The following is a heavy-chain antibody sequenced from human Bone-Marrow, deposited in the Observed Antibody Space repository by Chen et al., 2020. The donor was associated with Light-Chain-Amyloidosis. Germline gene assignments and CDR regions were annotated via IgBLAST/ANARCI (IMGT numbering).Heavy chain of an antibody. CDR1: GGSISFNSYY. V-gene: IGHV4-39*01. J-gene: IGHJ4*02. Sequence: QLQLQESGPGLVRPSETLSHTCTASGGSISFNSYYWCWIRQPPGKGLEWIGSMSYSGSTYYSPSLKSRVTISVDTPKNQFSLRLNSVTAADTALYYCARMFGFCSGGSCYSAYFDYWGQGALVTVSS. CDR3: ARMFGFCSGGSCYSAYFDY. D-gene: IGHD2-15*01. CDR2: MSYSGST.